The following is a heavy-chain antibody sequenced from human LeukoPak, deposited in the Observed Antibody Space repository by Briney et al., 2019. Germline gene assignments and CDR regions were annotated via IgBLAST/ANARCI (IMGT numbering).Heavy chain of an antibody. V-gene: IGHV4-59*07. CDR1: GRPISCFY. CDR2: VHYSGST. D-gene: IGHD1-14*01. CDR3: GRRNKGPADV. J-gene: IGHJ6*02. Sequence: SDTLSLTCTVSGRPISCFYGIWMRQPPGKALEGIGYVHYSGSTTYNPSLKRRLTISLDTSENQFSLNLHCVTAADPAVYYCGRRNKGPADVWGQGTTVTVSS.